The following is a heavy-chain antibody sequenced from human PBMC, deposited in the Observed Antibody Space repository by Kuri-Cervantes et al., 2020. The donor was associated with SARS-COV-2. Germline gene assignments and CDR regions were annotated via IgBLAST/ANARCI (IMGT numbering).Heavy chain of an antibody. V-gene: IGHV1-69*05. Sequence: SVKVSCKASGGILNTYALTWVRQAPGQGLEWMGGIIPTFGTANYAQKLQGRVTMTTDTSTSTAYMELRSLRSDDTAVYYCARVGATRGACDYWGQGTLVTVSS. J-gene: IGHJ4*02. D-gene: IGHD1-26*01. CDR1: GGILNTYA. CDR2: IIPTFGTA. CDR3: ARVGATRGACDY.